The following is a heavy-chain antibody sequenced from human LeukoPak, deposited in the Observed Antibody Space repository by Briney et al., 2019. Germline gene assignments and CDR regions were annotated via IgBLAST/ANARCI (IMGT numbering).Heavy chain of an antibody. V-gene: IGHV1-46*01. J-gene: IGHJ4*02. CDR3: ARGPITMVRGVYGFDY. Sequence: GASVKVSCKASGYTFTSYYMHWVRQAPGQGLEWMGIINPSGGSTSYAQKFQGRVTITADKSTSTAYMELSSLRSEDTAVYYCARGPITMVRGVYGFDYWGQGTLVTVSS. D-gene: IGHD3-10*01. CDR1: GYTFTSYY. CDR2: INPSGGST.